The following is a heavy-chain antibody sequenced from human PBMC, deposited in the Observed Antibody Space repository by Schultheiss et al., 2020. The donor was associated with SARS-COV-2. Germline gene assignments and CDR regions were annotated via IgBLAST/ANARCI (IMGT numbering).Heavy chain of an antibody. Sequence: SQTLSLTCSVSGASITNYYWIWVRQPPGKELEWIGYIYYSGDTKYNPSLKSRVTISIDTSKNQFSLKLTSVTAEDTAVYYCARGPDGHKRGGVDYWGQGTRVTVSS. D-gene: IGHD5-24*01. V-gene: IGHV4-59*01. J-gene: IGHJ4*02. CDR3: ARGPDGHKRGGVDY. CDR1: GASITNYY. CDR2: IYYSGDT.